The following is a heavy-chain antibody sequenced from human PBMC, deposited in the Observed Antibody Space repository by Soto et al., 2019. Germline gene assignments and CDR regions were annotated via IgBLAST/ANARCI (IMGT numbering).Heavy chain of an antibody. J-gene: IGHJ6*02. CDR2: FDPEDGET. V-gene: IGHV1-24*01. Sequence: GASVKVSCKVSGYTLTELSMHWVRQAPGKGLEWMGGFDPEDGETIYAQKFQGRVTMTEDTSTDTAYMELSSLRSEDTAVYYCATGYCSGGSCFNLPDWGQGTTVTVSS. CDR3: ATGYCSGGSCFNLPD. CDR1: GYTLTELS. D-gene: IGHD2-15*01.